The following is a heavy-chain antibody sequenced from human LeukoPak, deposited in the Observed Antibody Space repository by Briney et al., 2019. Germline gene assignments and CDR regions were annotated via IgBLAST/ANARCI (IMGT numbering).Heavy chain of an antibody. CDR3: ARDPTYYLRYGYFDS. Sequence: GSLRLSCAASGFTFSSYSMNWVRQAPGKGLEWVSSISSSSSYIYYADSVRGRFTISRDNANNVLYLQMNSLRAEDTAVYYCARDPTYYLRYGYFDSWGQGTLVTVSS. J-gene: IGHJ4*02. D-gene: IGHD1-26*01. V-gene: IGHV3-21*06. CDR2: ISSSSSYI. CDR1: GFTFSSYS.